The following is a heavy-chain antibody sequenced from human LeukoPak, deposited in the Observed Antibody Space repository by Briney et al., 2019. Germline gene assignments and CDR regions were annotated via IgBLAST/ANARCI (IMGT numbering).Heavy chain of an antibody. J-gene: IGHJ4*02. CDR1: GFTVSSNY. D-gene: IGHD3-22*01. Sequence: GGSLRLSCAASGFTVSSNYMSWVRQAPGKGLEWVSVIYSGGSTYYADSVKGRFTISRDNSKNTLYLQMNSLRAEDTAVYYCARVFPIYYPRRYYFDYWGQGTLVTVSS. CDR2: IYSGGST. CDR3: ARVFPIYYPRRYYFDY. V-gene: IGHV3-66*02.